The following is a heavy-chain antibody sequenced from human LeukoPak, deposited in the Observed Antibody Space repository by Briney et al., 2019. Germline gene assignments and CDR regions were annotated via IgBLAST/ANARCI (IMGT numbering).Heavy chain of an antibody. CDR2: ISSSSSYI. CDR1: GFTFSSYS. V-gene: IGHV3-21*04. D-gene: IGHD2-2*01. CDR3: AKYVCSSTSCYRSFDY. Sequence: GGSLRLSCAASGFTFSSYSMNWVRQAPGKGLEWVSSISSSSSYIYYADSVKGRFTISRDNSKNALYLQMNSLRAEDTAVYYCAKYVCSSTSCYRSFDYWGQGTLVTASS. J-gene: IGHJ4*02.